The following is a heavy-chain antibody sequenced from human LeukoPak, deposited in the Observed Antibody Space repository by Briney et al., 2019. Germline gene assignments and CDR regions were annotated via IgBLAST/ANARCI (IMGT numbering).Heavy chain of an antibody. Sequence: PGRSLRLSCAASGFTFSSYGMHWVRQAPGKGLEWVAVIWYDGSNKYYADSVKGRFTISRDNSKNTLYLQMNSLRAEDTAVYYCAREGSITMVRGTDLYYYYYGMDVWGQGTTVTVSS. CDR3: AREGSITMVRGTDLYYYYYGMDV. CDR1: GFTFSSYG. CDR2: IWYDGSNK. D-gene: IGHD3-10*01. J-gene: IGHJ6*02. V-gene: IGHV3-33*01.